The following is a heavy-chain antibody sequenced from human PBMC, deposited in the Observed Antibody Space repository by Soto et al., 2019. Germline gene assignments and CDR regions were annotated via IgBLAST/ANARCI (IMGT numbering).Heavy chain of an antibody. D-gene: IGHD6-6*01. CDR2: IYPGDSDT. V-gene: IGHV5-51*01. Sequence: PGESLKISCKGSGYRFTSYWIGWVRQMPGKGLEWMGIIYPGDSDTRYSPSFQGQVTISADKSISTAYLQWSSLKASDTAMYYCARQPKSIAAPGYGMDVWGQGTTVTVSS. J-gene: IGHJ6*02. CDR1: GYRFTSYW. CDR3: ARQPKSIAAPGYGMDV.